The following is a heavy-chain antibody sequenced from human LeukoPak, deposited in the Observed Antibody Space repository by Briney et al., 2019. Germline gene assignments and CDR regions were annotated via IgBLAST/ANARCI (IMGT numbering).Heavy chain of an antibody. J-gene: IGHJ6*02. CDR2: ISYDGSNK. D-gene: IGHD2-2*01. CDR1: GFTFSGYG. CDR3: ARAGYCSSTSCSYYYHYYGMDV. Sequence: GGSLRLSCAASGFTFSGYGMHWVRQAPGKGLEWVAVISYDGSNKYYADSVKGRFTISRDNSKNTLHLQMDSLRAEDTAVYYCARAGYCSSTSCSYYYHYYGMDVWGQGTTVTVS. V-gene: IGHV3-30*03.